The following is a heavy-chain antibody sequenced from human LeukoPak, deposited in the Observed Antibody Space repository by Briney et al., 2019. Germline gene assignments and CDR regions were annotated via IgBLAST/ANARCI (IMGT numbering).Heavy chain of an antibody. V-gene: IGHV3-74*01. D-gene: IGHD6-6*01. Sequence: GGSLRLSCVVSGFTFSTYWMHWVRQGPGKGLVWVSRIDSGGSNTLYADSVRGRFTISRDNAKNTLYLQMNSLRVEDTAMYYCARVGREYSSSSPPGYWGQGTLVTVSS. CDR2: IDSGGSNT. CDR3: ARVGREYSSSSPPGY. J-gene: IGHJ4*02. CDR1: GFTFSTYW.